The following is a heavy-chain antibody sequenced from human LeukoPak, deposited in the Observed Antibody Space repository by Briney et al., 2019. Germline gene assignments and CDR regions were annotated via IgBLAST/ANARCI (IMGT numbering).Heavy chain of an antibody. CDR1: GFTFSNYA. V-gene: IGHV3-23*01. J-gene: IGHJ4*02. CDR2: ISVSGGNT. D-gene: IGHD1-7*01. Sequence: GGSLRLSCAASGFTFSNYAMSWVRQAPGKGLEWVSVISVSGGNTYYADSVKGRSTISRDNSKNTLSLQMNSLRAEDTAVYYCAKARRLTGTTAYYFDCWGQGTLVTVSS. CDR3: AKARRLTGTTAYYFDC.